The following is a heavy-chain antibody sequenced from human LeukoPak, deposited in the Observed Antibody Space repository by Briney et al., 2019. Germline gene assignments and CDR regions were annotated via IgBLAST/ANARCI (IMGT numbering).Heavy chain of an antibody. D-gene: IGHD3-16*01. Sequence: SETLSLTCTVSGGSVSRNYWTWIRQPPGKGLEWIGYIYHSGSTYYNPSLKSRVTISVDRSKNQFSLKLSSVTAADTAVYYCARVSSGGYFDYWGQGTLVSVSS. J-gene: IGHJ4*02. CDR3: ARVSSGGYFDY. CDR2: IYHSGST. CDR1: GGSVSRNY. V-gene: IGHV4-30-2*01.